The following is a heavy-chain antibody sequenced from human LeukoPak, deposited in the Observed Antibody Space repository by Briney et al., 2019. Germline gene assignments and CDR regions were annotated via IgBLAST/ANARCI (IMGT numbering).Heavy chain of an antibody. V-gene: IGHV3-30*18. D-gene: IGHD3-10*01. CDR3: AKARGGEYYFDY. J-gene: IGHJ4*02. CDR2: ISYDGSNK. Sequence: GGSLRLSCAASGFTFSSYGMHWVRQAPGKGLEWVAVISYDGSNKYYADSVKGRFTISRDNSKNTLYLQMNSLRAEDTAVYYCAKARGGEYYFDYWGQGTLVTVSS. CDR1: GFTFSSYG.